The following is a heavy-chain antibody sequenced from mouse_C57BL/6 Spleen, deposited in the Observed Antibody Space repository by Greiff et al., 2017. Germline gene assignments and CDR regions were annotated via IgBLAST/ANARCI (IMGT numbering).Heavy chain of an antibody. J-gene: IGHJ1*03. CDR2: IDPSDSYT. V-gene: IGHV1-69*01. Sequence: QVQLQQPGAELVMPGASVKLSCKASGYTFTSYWMHWVKQRPGQGLEWIGEIDPSDSYTNYNQKFKGKSTLTVDKSSSTAYMQLSSLTSEDSAVYYGARRWDEGRYFDVWGTGTTVTVSS. CDR1: GYTFTSYW. D-gene: IGHD4-1*01. CDR3: ARRWDEGRYFDV.